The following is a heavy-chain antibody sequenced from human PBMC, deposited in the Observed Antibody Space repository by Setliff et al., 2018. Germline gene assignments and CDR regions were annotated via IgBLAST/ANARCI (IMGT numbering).Heavy chain of an antibody. Sequence: PSETLSLTCTVSGDSISDYYWTWIRQPPGKGLEWIGYIYYSGTTNYNPSLRSRGTMSIDTSKNQFSLKLSSATAADTAVYYCARGPTIVDWFFDLWGRGTLVTVSS. CDR3: ARGPTIVDWFFDL. CDR1: GDSISDYY. D-gene: IGHD3-22*01. V-gene: IGHV4-59*01. CDR2: IYYSGTT. J-gene: IGHJ2*01.